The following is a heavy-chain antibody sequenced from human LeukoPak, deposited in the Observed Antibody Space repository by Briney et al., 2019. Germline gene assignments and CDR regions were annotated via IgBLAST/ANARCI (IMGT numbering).Heavy chain of an antibody. Sequence: GGSLRLSCAASGSTFSDNFMSWIRQAPGKGLEWVSYIGRSSTHTNYADSVKGRFTISRDNAKNSLYLQMNSLRAEDTAVYYCARYIAAAGTKYFDIWGQGTLVTVSS. V-gene: IGHV3-11*03. CDR2: IGRSSTHT. J-gene: IGHJ4*02. CDR3: ARYIAAAGTKYFDI. D-gene: IGHD6-13*01. CDR1: GSTFSDNF.